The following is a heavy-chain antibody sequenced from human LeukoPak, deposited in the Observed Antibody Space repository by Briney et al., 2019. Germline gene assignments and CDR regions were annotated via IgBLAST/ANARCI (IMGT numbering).Heavy chain of an antibody. V-gene: IGHV3-23*01. J-gene: IGHJ4*02. CDR3: AKDLGSGSYLDY. CDR1: GFTFSSYA. Sequence: GGSLRLFCAASGFTFSSYAMSWVRQAPGKGLEWVSAISGSGGSTYYADSVKGRFTISRDNSKNTLYLQMNSLRAEDTAVYYCAKDLGSGSYLDYWGQGTLVTVSS. CDR2: ISGSGGST. D-gene: IGHD1-26*01.